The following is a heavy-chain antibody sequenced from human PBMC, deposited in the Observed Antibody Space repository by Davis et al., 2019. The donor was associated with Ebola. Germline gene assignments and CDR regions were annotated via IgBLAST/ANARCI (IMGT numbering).Heavy chain of an antibody. J-gene: IGHJ4*02. D-gene: IGHD5-24*01. Sequence: GESLKIPCAASGFNVGSNYVSWVRQAPGKGLEWVAVIYKSGDIYYADSVRGSFTISIDTSKNTVFLEMNSLRAEDTAVYYCARDEARDGYNFGMDYYFDYWGQGTLVTVSS. CDR3: ARDEARDGYNFGMDYYFDY. V-gene: IGHV3-53*01. CDR2: IYKSGDI. CDR1: GFNVGSNY.